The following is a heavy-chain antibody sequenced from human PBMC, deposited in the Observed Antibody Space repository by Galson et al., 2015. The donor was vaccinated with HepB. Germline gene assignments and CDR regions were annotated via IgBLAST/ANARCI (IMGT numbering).Heavy chain of an antibody. CDR3: ARSAIEWELSQAENWFDP. J-gene: IGHJ5*02. Sequence: SVKVSCKASGYTFTSYDINWVRQATGQGLEWMGWMNPNSGNTGYAQKFQGRVTMTRNTSISTAYMELSSLRSEDTAVYYCARSAIEWELSQAENWFDPWGQGTLVTVSS. CDR2: MNPNSGNT. V-gene: IGHV1-8*01. D-gene: IGHD1-26*01. CDR1: GYTFTSYD.